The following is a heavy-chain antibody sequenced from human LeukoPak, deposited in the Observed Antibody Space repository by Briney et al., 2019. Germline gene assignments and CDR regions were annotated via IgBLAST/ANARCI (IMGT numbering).Heavy chain of an antibody. V-gene: IGHV4-59*01. CDR1: GGSISSYY. D-gene: IGHD5-12*01. J-gene: IGHJ4*02. CDR3: ARGATGSGYLEYYFDY. Sequence: SETLSLTCTVSGGSISSYYWSWIRQPPGKGLEWIGYTYYSGSTNYNPSLKSRVTISVDTSKNQFSLKLSSVTAADTAVYYCARGATGSGYLEYYFDYWGQGTLVTVSS. CDR2: TYYSGST.